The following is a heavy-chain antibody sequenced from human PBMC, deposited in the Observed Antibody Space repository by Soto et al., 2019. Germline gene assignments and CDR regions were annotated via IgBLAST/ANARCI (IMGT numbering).Heavy chain of an antibody. CDR3: ERGDREDIAVVVGARPGEYGVDV. CDR2: ISYDGSNK. J-gene: IGHJ6*02. Sequence: QVQLVESGGGVVQPGRSLRLSCAASGFTFSSYAMHWVRQAPGKGLECVAGISYDGSNKFYTDSVKGRFTISRDNSKNTLYLQINSMSCEDTDVYYCERGDREDIAVVVGARPGEYGVDVWGQGTTVTVSS. V-gene: IGHV3-30-3*01. CDR1: GFTFSSYA. D-gene: IGHD2-15*01.